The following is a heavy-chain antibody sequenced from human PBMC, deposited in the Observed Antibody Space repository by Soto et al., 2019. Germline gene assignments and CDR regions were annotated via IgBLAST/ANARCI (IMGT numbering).Heavy chain of an antibody. CDR2: IYHSGST. Sequence: XETLSLTCSVAGFSISSYYWSWIRQPPGKGLEWIAYIYHSGSTNYNPSLKSRVTISVDTSKDQFSLKLSSVTAADTAVYYCARWTDYEYFQHWGQGNLVTVSS. D-gene: IGHD4-17*01. V-gene: IGHV4-59*01. J-gene: IGHJ1*01. CDR1: GFSISSYY. CDR3: ARWTDYEYFQH.